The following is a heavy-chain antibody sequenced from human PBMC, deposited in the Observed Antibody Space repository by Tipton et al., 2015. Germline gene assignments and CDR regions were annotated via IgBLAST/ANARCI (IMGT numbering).Heavy chain of an antibody. D-gene: IGHD3-22*01. CDR3: ARDAGRYYDSSGLSWYFDL. J-gene: IGHJ2*01. V-gene: IGHV4-34*01. Sequence: TLSLTCAVYVGSFSGYYWSWIRQPPGKGLEWIGEITHSGSTNYNPSLKSRVTISVDTSKNQFSLKLSSVTAADTAVYYCARDAGRYYDSSGLSWYFDLWGRGTLVTVSS. CDR1: VGSFSGYY. CDR2: ITHSGST.